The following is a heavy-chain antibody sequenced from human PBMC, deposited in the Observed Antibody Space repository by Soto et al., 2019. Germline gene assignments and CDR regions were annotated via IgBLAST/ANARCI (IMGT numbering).Heavy chain of an antibody. Sequence: GGSLRLSCAASGFTFSNAWMNWVRQAPGKGLEWVGRIKSKTDGGTTDYAAPVKGRFTISRDDSKNTLYLQMNSLKTEDTAVYYCTTVYYDFWSGYYKYWGQGNLVTVSS. V-gene: IGHV3-15*07. CDR2: IKSKTDGGTT. J-gene: IGHJ4*02. CDR3: TTVYYDFWSGYYKY. CDR1: GFTFSNAW. D-gene: IGHD3-3*01.